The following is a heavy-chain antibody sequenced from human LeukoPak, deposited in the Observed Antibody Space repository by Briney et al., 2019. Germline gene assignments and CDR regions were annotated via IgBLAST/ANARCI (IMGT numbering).Heavy chain of an antibody. CDR1: GGSISSSSYY. D-gene: IGHD3-3*01. J-gene: IGHJ5*02. Sequence: PSETLSLTCTVSGGSISSSSYYWGWIRQPPGKGLEWIGSIYYRGSTYYNPSLKSRVTISVDTSKNQFSLKLSSVTAADTAVYYCARGHIRFENWFDPWGQGTLVTVSS. V-gene: IGHV4-39*07. CDR3: ARGHIRFENWFDP. CDR2: IYYRGST.